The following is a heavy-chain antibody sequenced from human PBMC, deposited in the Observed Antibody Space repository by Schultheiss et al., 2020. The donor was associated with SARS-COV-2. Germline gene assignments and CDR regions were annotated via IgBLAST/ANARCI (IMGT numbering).Heavy chain of an antibody. CDR1: GFTFSTYG. CDR3: AKDLFGVAAAVLFRGGNDY. CDR2: ISYDGNNK. D-gene: IGHD6-13*01. J-gene: IGHJ4*02. Sequence: GGSLRLSCAASGFTFSTYGMHWVRQAPGKGLEWVAVISYDGNNKYYADSVKGRFTISRDNSKNTLYLQMNSLRAEDTAVYYCAKDLFGVAAAVLFRGGNDYWGQGTLVTVSS. V-gene: IGHV3-30*18.